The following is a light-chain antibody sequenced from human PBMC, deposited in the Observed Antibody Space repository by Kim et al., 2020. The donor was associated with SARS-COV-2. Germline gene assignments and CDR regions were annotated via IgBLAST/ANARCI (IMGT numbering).Light chain of an antibody. J-gene: IGKJ2*01. CDR3: QHYSRFPYT. CDR1: ENIGTW. Sequence: SASVGDRATITCRASENIGTWLAWYQQKPGRAPSLLIYLASTLESGVPSRFSGTGSGTEFSLSITSLQPDDFATYYCQHYSRFPYTFGQGTKLEIK. CDR2: LAS. V-gene: IGKV1-5*03.